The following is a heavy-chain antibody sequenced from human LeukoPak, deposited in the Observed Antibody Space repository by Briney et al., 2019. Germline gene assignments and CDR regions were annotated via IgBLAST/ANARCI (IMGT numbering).Heavy chain of an antibody. CDR1: GDSISSGYY. J-gene: IGHJ4*02. CDR2: IYHSGSS. CDR3: ARDSRGYSSSSSTPN. V-gene: IGHV4-38-2*02. Sequence: SETLSLTCTVAGDSISSGYYWGWIRQPPGKGLEWIGSIYHSGSSYYNPSLKSRVTISVDTSKNHFSLKLSSVTAADTAVYYCARDSRGYSSSSSTPNWGQGTLVTVSS. D-gene: IGHD6-6*01.